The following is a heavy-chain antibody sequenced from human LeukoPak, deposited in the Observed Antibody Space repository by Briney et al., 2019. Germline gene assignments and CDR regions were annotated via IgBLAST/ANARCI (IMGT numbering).Heavy chain of an antibody. CDR2: IDPSDSYT. CDR3: ARDGVVVPAASYYYYGMDV. J-gene: IGHJ6*02. V-gene: IGHV5-10-1*01. D-gene: IGHD2-2*01. Sequence: GESLKISCKGSGYSFTSYWISWVRQMPGKGLEWIGRIDPSDSYTNYSPSFQGHVTISADKSISTAYLQWSSLKASDTAMYYCARDGVVVPAASYYYYGMDVWGQGTTVTVSS. CDR1: GYSFTSYW.